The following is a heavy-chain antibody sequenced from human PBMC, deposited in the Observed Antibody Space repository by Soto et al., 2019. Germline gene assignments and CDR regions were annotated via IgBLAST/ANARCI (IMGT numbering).Heavy chain of an antibody. Sequence: PGGSLRLSCAASGFTFSSYAMSWVRQAPGKWLEWVSAISGSGGSTYYADSVKGRFTISRDNSKNTLYLQMNSLRAEDTAVYYCATDAHDSSGYYYGSFDYWGQGXLVTVSS. V-gene: IGHV3-23*01. D-gene: IGHD3-22*01. J-gene: IGHJ4*02. CDR3: ATDAHDSSGYYYGSFDY. CDR2: ISGSGGST. CDR1: GFTFSSYA.